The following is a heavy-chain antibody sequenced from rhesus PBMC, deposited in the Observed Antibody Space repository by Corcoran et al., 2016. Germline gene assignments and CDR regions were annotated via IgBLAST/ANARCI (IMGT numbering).Heavy chain of an antibody. J-gene: IGHJ4*01. CDR1: GYSFTSYW. CDR2: IDPSDSDT. D-gene: IGHD5-24*01. Sequence: EVQLVQSGAEVKRPGESLKIPCKTSGYSFTSYWISWVRQMPGKGLEWMGAIDPSDSDTRYSPTFQGQDAIAADNANSATYLQWSSLKVSDTATYYCAKGRRKYYFDYWGQGVLVTVSS. CDR3: AKGRRKYYFDY. V-gene: IGHV5-2*01.